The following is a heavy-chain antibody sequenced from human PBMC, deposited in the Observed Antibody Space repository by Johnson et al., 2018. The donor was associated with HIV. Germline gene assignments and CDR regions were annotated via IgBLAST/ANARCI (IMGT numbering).Heavy chain of an antibody. CDR3: ARGSSWNDVGAFDI. D-gene: IGHD1-1*01. CDR2: ISYDGSNK. CDR1: GFTFSSYA. Sequence: QVQLVESWGGVVQPGRSLRLSCAASGFTFSSYAMHWVRQAPGKGLEWVAVISYDGSNKYYADSVKGRFTISRDNSKNTLYLQMNSLRADDTAVYYCARGSSWNDVGAFDIWGQGTMVSVSS. J-gene: IGHJ3*02. V-gene: IGHV3-30*04.